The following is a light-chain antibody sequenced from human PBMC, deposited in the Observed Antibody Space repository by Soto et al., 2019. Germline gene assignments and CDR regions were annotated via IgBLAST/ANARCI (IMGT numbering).Light chain of an antibody. CDR1: QSINNY. V-gene: IGKV1-39*01. Sequence: DIQMTQSPSSLSASVGDRVTITCRASQSINNYLNWYQQKPGKAPKVLIYGASSLQSGVPSRFSGSGSGTDFTFTISSLHPEDFATYYCQQTYSPPPWTFGQGTKVEIK. CDR3: QQTYSPPPWT. CDR2: GAS. J-gene: IGKJ1*01.